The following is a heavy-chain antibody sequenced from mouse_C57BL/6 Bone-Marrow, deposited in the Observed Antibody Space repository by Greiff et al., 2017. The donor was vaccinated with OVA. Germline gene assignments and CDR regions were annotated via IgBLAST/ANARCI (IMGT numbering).Heavy chain of an antibody. Sequence: QVQLQQSGAELVKPGASVKVSCKASGYTFTSYWMHWVKQRPGQGLEWIGRIHPSDGDTNYNQKFKGNATLTVDKSSSTAYMQLSSLTSEDSAVYYCAINYGSSFHWYFDVWGTGTTVTVSS. V-gene: IGHV1-74*01. J-gene: IGHJ1*03. CDR2: IHPSDGDT. D-gene: IGHD1-1*01. CDR3: AINYGSSFHWYFDV. CDR1: GYTFTSYW.